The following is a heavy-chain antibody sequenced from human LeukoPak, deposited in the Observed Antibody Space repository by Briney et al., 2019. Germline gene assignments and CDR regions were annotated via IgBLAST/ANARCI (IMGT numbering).Heavy chain of an antibody. Sequence: GGSLRLSCAASGFTFSNAWMSWVRQAPGKGLEWVSRVRSETDGGTTDYAAPVQGRFTISRDDSKNTLYLQMNSLETDDTAVYYCPTLSYAAAPTWGQGTLVTVSS. V-gene: IGHV3-15*01. CDR2: VRSETDGGTT. D-gene: IGHD2-2*01. J-gene: IGHJ5*02. CDR1: GFTFSNAW. CDR3: PTLSYAAAPT.